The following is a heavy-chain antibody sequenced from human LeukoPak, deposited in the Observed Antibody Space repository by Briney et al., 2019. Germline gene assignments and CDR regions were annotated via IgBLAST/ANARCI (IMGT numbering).Heavy chain of an antibody. J-gene: IGHJ4*02. Sequence: GGSLRLSCAASRLTFSSYSMNWIRQAPGKGLEWVSAISSRSSYKYYADSVKGRFTVSRDNAKNSLYLEMNSLRVDDTAVYYCAREGTMISSFDYWGQGTLVTVSS. V-gene: IGHV3-21*06. CDR1: RLTFSSYS. CDR2: ISSRSSYK. D-gene: IGHD3-22*01. CDR3: AREGTMISSFDY.